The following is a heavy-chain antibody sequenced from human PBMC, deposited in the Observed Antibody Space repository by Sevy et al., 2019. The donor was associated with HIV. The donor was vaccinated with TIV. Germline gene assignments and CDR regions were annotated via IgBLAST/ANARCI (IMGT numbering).Heavy chain of an antibody. Sequence: GGSLRLSCAASGFTFSSYAMHWVRQAPGKGLEWVAVISYDGSNKYYADSVKGRFTISRDNSKNTMYLQMNSLRAEDTAEYYCASDGDGYKDGYFDSWGQGTLVTVSS. CDR3: ASDGDGYKDGYFDS. J-gene: IGHJ4*02. V-gene: IGHV3-30-3*01. CDR2: ISYDGSNK. D-gene: IGHD5-12*01. CDR1: GFTFSSYA.